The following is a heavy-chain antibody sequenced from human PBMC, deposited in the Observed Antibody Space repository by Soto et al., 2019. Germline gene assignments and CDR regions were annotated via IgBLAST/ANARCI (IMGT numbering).Heavy chain of an antibody. CDR1: GGSMSSYY. CDR3: ARRDTYYIDD. CDR2: IYYSGST. V-gene: IGHV4-59*01. J-gene: IGHJ4*02. Sequence: SETLSLTCTVSGGSMSSYYWSWIRQPPGKGLEWIGYIYYSGSTNYNPSLKSRVTISVDTSKKQFSLKLRSVTAADTAVYYCARRDTYYIDDWGQGTLVTVSS.